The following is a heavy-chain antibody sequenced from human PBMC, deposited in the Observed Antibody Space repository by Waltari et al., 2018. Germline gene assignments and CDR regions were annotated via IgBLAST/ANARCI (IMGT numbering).Heavy chain of an antibody. CDR3: AREGSYYDSSGYYVDP. D-gene: IGHD3-22*01. Sequence: QVQLVQSGAEVKKPGASVKVSCKASGYTFTGYYMHWVRQAPGQGLEWMGRINPNSGGTNYAQKFQGRVTMTRDTSISTAYMELSRLRSDDTAVYYCAREGSYYDSSGYYVDPWGQGTLVTVSS. CDR1: GYTFTGYY. CDR2: INPNSGGT. V-gene: IGHV1-2*06. J-gene: IGHJ5*02.